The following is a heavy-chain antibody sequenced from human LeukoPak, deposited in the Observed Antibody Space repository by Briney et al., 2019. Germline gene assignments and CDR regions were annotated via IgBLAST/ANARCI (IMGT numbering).Heavy chain of an antibody. CDR2: IYSGGNT. CDR1: GFTVNTNY. V-gene: IGHV3-53*01. Sequence: GGSLRLSCAASGFTVNTNYMTWVRQAPGKGLEWVSVIYSGGNTYYADSVKGRFTISRDNSQNTLYLQMNSLRAEDTAMYYCARVGVVAAGRYFFDYWGYGTLVTVSS. D-gene: IGHD2-15*01. CDR3: ARVGVVAAGRYFFDY. J-gene: IGHJ4*01.